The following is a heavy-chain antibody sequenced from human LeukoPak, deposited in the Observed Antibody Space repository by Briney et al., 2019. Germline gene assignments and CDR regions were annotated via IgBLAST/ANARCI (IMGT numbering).Heavy chain of an antibody. V-gene: IGHV3-74*01. CDR1: GFTFSSYW. Sequence: PGGSLRLSCAASGFTFSSYWMHWVRQAPGKGLVWVSRINSDGSSTSYADSVKGRFTISRDNAKNTLYLQMNSLRAEDTAVYYCASPAVEMATIPFDYWGQGTLVTVSS. CDR2: INSDGSST. CDR3: ASPAVEMATIPFDY. J-gene: IGHJ4*02. D-gene: IGHD5-24*01.